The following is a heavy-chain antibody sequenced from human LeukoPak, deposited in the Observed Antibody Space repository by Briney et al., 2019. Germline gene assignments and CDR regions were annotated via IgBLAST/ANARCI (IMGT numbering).Heavy chain of an antibody. CDR1: GFIFSSYE. D-gene: IGHD3-10*01. J-gene: IGHJ6*03. CDR2: IDSSGRTI. CDR3: ARGVGRASYYYYMDV. V-gene: IGHV3-48*03. Sequence: AGTLRLSCAASGFIFSSYEMNWVRQAPGKGLEWVSYIDSSGRTIHYADSVKGRFTISRDNAKNSLYLQMNSLRVEDTADYYCARGVGRASYYYYMDVWGKGTTVTVSS.